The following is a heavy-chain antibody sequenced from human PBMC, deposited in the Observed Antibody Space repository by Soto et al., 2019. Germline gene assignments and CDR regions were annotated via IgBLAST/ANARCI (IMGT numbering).Heavy chain of an antibody. V-gene: IGHV3-7*01. Sequence: GGSLRLSCAASGFRFSIYWMSWVRQAPGKGLEWVATIKPDGSETFPVDSVKGRFTMSRDNAKNSLDLHVNSLIVEDTAVYYCARLSAVRTLDFWGQGTLVTVSS. CDR1: GFRFSIYW. CDR3: ARLSAVRTLDF. CDR2: IKPDGSET. J-gene: IGHJ4*02. D-gene: IGHD6-6*01.